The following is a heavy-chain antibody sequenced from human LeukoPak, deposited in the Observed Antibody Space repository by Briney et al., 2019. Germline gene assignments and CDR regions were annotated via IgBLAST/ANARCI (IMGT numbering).Heavy chain of an antibody. CDR3: ARKSSDGSSWFIDY. CDR2: ISSSSSYI. V-gene: IGHV3-21*01. Sequence: GGSLRLSCAASGFTFSSYSMNWVRQAPGKGLEWVSAISSSSSYIYYADSVKGRFTISRDNAKNSLYLQMNSLRAEDTAVYYCARKSSDGSSWFIDYWGQGTLVTVSS. J-gene: IGHJ4*02. D-gene: IGHD6-13*01. CDR1: GFTFSSYS.